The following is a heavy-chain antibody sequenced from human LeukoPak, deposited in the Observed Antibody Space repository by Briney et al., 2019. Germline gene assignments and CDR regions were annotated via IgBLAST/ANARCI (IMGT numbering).Heavy chain of an antibody. CDR1: GFTFSNCA. D-gene: IGHD3-9*01. CDR2: ISGSGAGT. CDR3: AKNGRDDHDKYFFDF. J-gene: IGHJ4*02. Sequence: PGGSLRLSCAASGFTFSNCAMSWVPEAPETGLEWVSAISGSGAGTNYADSVKGRFTISRDNSKNTLYLQMNSLRAEDTAIYYCAKNGRDDHDKYFFDFWGQGTLVTVSS. V-gene: IGHV3-23*01.